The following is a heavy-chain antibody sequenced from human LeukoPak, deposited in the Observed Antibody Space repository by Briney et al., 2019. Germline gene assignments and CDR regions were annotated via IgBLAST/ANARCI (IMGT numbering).Heavy chain of an antibody. CDR3: ARRWIAVAGADYFDY. CDR2: IYHSGST. D-gene: IGHD6-19*01. J-gene: IGHJ4*02. Sequence: SETLSLTCTVSGYSISSGYYWGWIRQPPGKGLEWIGNIYHSGSTYYNPSLKSRVTISVDTSKNQFSLKLSSVTAADTAVYYCARRWIAVAGADYFDYWGQGTLVTVSS. CDR1: GYSISSGYY. V-gene: IGHV4-38-2*02.